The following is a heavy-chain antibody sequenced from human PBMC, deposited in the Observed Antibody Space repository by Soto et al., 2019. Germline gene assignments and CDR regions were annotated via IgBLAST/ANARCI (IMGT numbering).Heavy chain of an antibody. CDR2: IYPGDSDT. V-gene: IGHV5-51*01. J-gene: IGHJ6*02. Sequence: GESLKISCKGSGYSFTSYWIGWVRQMPGEGLEWMGIIYPGDSDTRYSPSFQGQATISADKSITTAYLQWSSLRASDTAMYYCARPTCSITSCYYYYGMDVWGQGTTVTVSS. CDR3: ARPTCSITSCYYYYGMDV. D-gene: IGHD2-2*01. CDR1: GYSFTSYW.